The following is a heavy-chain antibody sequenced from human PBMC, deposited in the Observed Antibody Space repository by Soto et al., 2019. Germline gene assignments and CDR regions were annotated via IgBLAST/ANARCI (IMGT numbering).Heavy chain of an antibody. Sequence: QVQVVQSGAEVKEPGASVKGSCKASGYTFTSFAMQWVRQAPGQGLEWMGWINGDNGNTKYSQKYQGGVTISSDTADTTAFLELTSLTSEATAVYFCARGGQKTATLFYWGQGTLVTVSS. D-gene: IGHD2-15*01. V-gene: IGHV1-3*01. CDR3: ARGGQKTATLFY. J-gene: IGHJ4*02. CDR1: GYTFTSFA. CDR2: INGDNGNT.